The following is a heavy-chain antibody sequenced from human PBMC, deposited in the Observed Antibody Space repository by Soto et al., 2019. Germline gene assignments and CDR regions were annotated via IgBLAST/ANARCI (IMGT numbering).Heavy chain of an antibody. Sequence: QVQLAESGGGVVQPGRSLRLSCAASGFTFSDYGIHWVRQAPGKGLEWVAVIAYDGSNEYYADSVKGRFTISRDNSKNTVYLQMSSLRAEDTAFYYCAKDKNGDFPFDYWGQGTLVTVSS. D-gene: IGHD4-17*01. CDR3: AKDKNGDFPFDY. V-gene: IGHV3-30*18. CDR2: IAYDGSNE. CDR1: GFTFSDYG. J-gene: IGHJ4*02.